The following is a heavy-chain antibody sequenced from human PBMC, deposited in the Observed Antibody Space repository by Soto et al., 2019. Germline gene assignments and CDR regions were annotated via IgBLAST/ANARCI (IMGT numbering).Heavy chain of an antibody. Sequence: SEILSLTCTVSGGSISGYYWSWIRQPPGKGLEWIGSIYYTGSTYYNPSLKSRITISVDTSKNQFSLKLNSATAADTAVYYCARRSSNWYFDYWGQGTLVTVSS. V-gene: IGHV4-59*05. D-gene: IGHD6-13*01. CDR3: ARRSSNWYFDY. CDR2: IYYTGST. J-gene: IGHJ4*02. CDR1: GGSISGYY.